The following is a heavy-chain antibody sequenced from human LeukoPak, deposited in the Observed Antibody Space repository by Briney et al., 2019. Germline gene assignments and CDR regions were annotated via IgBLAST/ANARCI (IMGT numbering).Heavy chain of an antibody. J-gene: IGHJ3*02. CDR1: GYTFTSYG. CDR3: ARDLGPDGILWWRTPERGAFDI. Sequence: ASVKVSCKASGYTFTSYGISWVRQAPGQGLEWMGWISAYNGNTNYAQKLQGRVTMTTDTSTSTAYMELRSLRSDDTAVYYCARDLGPDGILWWRTPERGAFDIWGQGTMVTVSS. D-gene: IGHD2-21*01. V-gene: IGHV1-18*01. CDR2: ISAYNGNT.